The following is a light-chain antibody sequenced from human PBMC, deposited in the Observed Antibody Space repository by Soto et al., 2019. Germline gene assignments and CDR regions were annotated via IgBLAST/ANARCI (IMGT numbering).Light chain of an antibody. CDR1: SSDVGGYNY. CDR2: EVS. Sequence: QSALTQPPSASGSPGQSVTISCTGTSSDVGGYNYVSWYQQHPGKAPKLMIYEVSKRPSGVPDRFSGSKSGNTASLTVSGRQAEDEADYYCSSYAGSNKLLFGGGTKLTVL. V-gene: IGLV2-8*01. CDR3: SSYAGSNKLL. J-gene: IGLJ2*01.